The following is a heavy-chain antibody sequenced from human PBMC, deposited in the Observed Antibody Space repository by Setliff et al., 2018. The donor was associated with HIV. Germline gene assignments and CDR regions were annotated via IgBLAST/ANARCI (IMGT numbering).Heavy chain of an antibody. Sequence: GASVKVSCKASGYTFTSYAISWVRQAPGQGLEWMGWISAYNGNTNYAQKLQGRVTMTTDTSTSTAYMELRSLRSDDTAVYYCARDPPLAAAGGPDAFDIWGQGTMVTVSS. D-gene: IGHD6-13*01. CDR3: ARDPPLAAAGGPDAFDI. CDR1: GYTFTSYA. V-gene: IGHV1-18*01. CDR2: ISAYNGNT. J-gene: IGHJ3*02.